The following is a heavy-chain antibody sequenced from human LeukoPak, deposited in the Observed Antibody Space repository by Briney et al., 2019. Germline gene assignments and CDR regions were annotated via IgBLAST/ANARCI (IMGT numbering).Heavy chain of an antibody. Sequence: ASVTVSCKASGYTFTSYGISWVRQAPGQGLEWMGWISAYNGNTNYAQTLQGRVTMTTDTSTSTAYMELRSLRSDDTAVYYCARGISGWYLVPPDYWGQGTLVTVSS. CDR2: ISAYNGNT. CDR3: ARGISGWYLVPPDY. CDR1: GYTFTSYG. J-gene: IGHJ4*02. V-gene: IGHV1-18*04. D-gene: IGHD6-19*01.